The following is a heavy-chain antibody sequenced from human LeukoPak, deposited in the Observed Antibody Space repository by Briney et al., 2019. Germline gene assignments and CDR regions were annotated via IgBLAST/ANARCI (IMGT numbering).Heavy chain of an antibody. Sequence: GASVKVSCKASGYTFTSYGISWVRQAPGQGLELMGWISAYNGNTNFAQKLQGRVTMTTDTSTSTAYMELRSLRSDDTAVYYCARELYYYDSSGYSNWFDPWGQGTLVTVSS. D-gene: IGHD3-22*01. V-gene: IGHV1-18*01. CDR3: ARELYYYDSSGYSNWFDP. CDR1: GYTFTSYG. J-gene: IGHJ5*02. CDR2: ISAYNGNT.